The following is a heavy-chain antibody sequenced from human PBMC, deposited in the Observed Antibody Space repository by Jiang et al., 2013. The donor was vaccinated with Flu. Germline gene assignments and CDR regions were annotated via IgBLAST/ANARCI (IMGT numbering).Heavy chain of an antibody. Sequence: KPGASVKVSCKASGYTFTSYYMHWVRQAPGQGLEWMGIINPSGGSTSYAQKFQGRVTMTRDTSTSTVYMELSSLRSEDTAVYYCARAVGLGVGALLPYYFDYWGQGTLVTVSS. CDR3: ARAVGLGVGALLPYYFDY. CDR2: INPSGGST. J-gene: IGHJ4*02. CDR1: GYTFTSYY. V-gene: IGHV1-46*03. D-gene: IGHD1-26*01.